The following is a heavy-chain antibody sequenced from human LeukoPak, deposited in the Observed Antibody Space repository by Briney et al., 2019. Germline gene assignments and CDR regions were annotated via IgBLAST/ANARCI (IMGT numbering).Heavy chain of an antibody. CDR2: VNHSGYI. CDR3: ARMTTGHDY. CDR1: GTSFTSYY. V-gene: IGHV4-34*01. J-gene: IGHJ4*02. Sequence: SETLSLTCGVSGTSFTSYYWSWIRQTPGKGLEWIGEVNHSGYINMNPSLKSRVTISVDTSKNQFSLMMTSVTAADTAVYFCARMTTGHDYWGQGILVTVSS. D-gene: IGHD4-17*01.